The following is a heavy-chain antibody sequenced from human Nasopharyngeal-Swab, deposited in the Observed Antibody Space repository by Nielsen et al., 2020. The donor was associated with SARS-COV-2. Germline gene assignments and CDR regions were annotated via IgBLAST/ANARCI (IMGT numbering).Heavy chain of an antibody. J-gene: IGHJ4*02. CDR1: GSSISSGYY. CDR3: ASGISVAVAGTRNDY. V-gene: IGHV4-38-2*02. Sequence: SETLSLTCTVSGSSISSGYYWGWIRQPPGKGLEWIGSIYHSGSTYYNPSLKSRVTISVDTSKNQFSLKLSSVTAADTAVYYCASGISVAVAGTRNDYWGQGTLVTVSS. D-gene: IGHD6-19*01. CDR2: IYHSGST.